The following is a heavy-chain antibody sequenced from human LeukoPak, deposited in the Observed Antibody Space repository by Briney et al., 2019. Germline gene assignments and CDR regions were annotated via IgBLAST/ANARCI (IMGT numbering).Heavy chain of an antibody. J-gene: IGHJ4*02. CDR2: IYTSGST. CDR1: GNSISSGDNY. V-gene: IGHV4-61*02. Sequence: SQTLSLTCTVSGNSISSGDNYWSWIRQPAGKGLEWIGRIYTSGSTNYNPSLKSRVTISGDTSKNQFSLRLSSVTAADTAVYYCARERGYSYPFDYWGQGTLVTVSS. D-gene: IGHD5-18*01. CDR3: ARERGYSYPFDY.